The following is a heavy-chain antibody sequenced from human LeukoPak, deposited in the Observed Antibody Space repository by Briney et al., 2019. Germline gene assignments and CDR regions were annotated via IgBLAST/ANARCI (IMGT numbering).Heavy chain of an antibody. J-gene: IGHJ4*02. D-gene: IGHD5-24*01. CDR1: GFTFSSYS. CDR2: INSDGSST. V-gene: IGHV3-74*01. CDR3: AKSGYNRFDY. Sequence: GGSLRLSCAASGFTFSSYSMNWVRQAPGKGLVWVSRINSDGSSTTYADSVKGRFTISRDNSKNTLYLQMNSLRAEDTAVYYCAKSGYNRFDYWGQGTLVTVSS.